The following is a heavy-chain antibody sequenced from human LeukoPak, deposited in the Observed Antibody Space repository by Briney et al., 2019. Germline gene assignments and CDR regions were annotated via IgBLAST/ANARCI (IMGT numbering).Heavy chain of an antibody. CDR1: GFSVSDNY. CDR3: ARGFAPAYNFGVFDY. Sequence: PGGSLRLSCAASGFSVSDNYMIWVRQAPGKGLEWVSLLYTGGETNYADSVKGRFTMSRDTSKNTVSLQMNSLRAEDTAVYYCARGFAPAYNFGVFDYWGQGILVSVSS. J-gene: IGHJ4*02. CDR2: LYTGGET. D-gene: IGHD5-18*01. V-gene: IGHV3-53*01.